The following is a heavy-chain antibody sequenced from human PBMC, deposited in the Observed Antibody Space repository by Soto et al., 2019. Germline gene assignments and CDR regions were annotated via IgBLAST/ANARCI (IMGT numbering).Heavy chain of an antibody. CDR3: GTFLSTTSPDV. D-gene: IGHD2-2*01. J-gene: IGHJ6*02. CDR1: GASVSSKSAA. Sequence: XQTLSLTCAISGASVSSKSAAWNLIRQSPSRGLEWLGRTYFRSKWYNDYAVSVKGRITINPDTSKNQFSLQLNSVTPEDTAVYYCGTFLSTTSPDVWGQGTTVTVSS. CDR2: TYFRSKWYN. V-gene: IGHV6-1*01.